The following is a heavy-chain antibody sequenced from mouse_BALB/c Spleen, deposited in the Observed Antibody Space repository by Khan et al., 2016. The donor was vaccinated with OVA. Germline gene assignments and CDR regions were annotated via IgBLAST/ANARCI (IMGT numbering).Heavy chain of an antibody. CDR2: IWAGGST. V-gene: IGHV2-9*02. CDR1: GFSLTSYG. CDR3: ARNREPDYFDY. J-gene: IGHJ2*01. Sequence: QVQLKESGPGLVAPSQSLSITCTVSGFSLTSYGVHWVRQPPGKGLEWLGVIWAGGSTNYNSALMSRLSIINDNSKSQVFLKMNSVQTDDTAMYFCARNREPDYFDYWGQGTTLTVAS.